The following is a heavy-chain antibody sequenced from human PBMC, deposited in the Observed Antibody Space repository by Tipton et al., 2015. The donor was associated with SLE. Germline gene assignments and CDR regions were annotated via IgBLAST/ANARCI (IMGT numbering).Heavy chain of an antibody. Sequence: TLSLTCTVSGGSISSYYWSWIRQPPGKGLEWIGYIYYSGSTNYNPSLKSRVTILVDTSKNQFSLKLSSVTAADTAVYYCARHDVQWDAFDIWVQGTMVTVSS. V-gene: IGHV4-59*08. CDR3: ARHDVQWDAFDI. D-gene: IGHD6-19*01. J-gene: IGHJ3*02. CDR1: GGSISSYY. CDR2: IYYSGST.